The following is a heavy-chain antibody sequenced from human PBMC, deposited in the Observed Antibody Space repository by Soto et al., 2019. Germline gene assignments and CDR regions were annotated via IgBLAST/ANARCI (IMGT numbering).Heavy chain of an antibody. CDR2: IYYSGST. V-gene: IGHV4-59*01. Sequence: QVQLQESGPGLVKPSETLSLTCTVSGGSISSYYWSWIRQPPGKGLEWIGYIYYSGSTNYNPSLKSRVTISVDTSKNQFSLKLSSVTAADTAVYYCARTPGYDRNYYGMDVWGQGTTVTVSS. CDR3: ARTPGYDRNYYGMDV. J-gene: IGHJ6*02. CDR1: GGSISSYY. D-gene: IGHD5-12*01.